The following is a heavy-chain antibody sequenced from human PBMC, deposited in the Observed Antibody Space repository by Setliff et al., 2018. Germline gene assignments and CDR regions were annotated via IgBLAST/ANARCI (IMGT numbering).Heavy chain of an antibody. D-gene: IGHD1-26*01. V-gene: IGHV4-61*02. J-gene: IGHJ5*02. CDR3: ARQAHDLKGGTTLFYWFDP. CDR2: IYTSGAT. CDR1: GGSIINSYY. Sequence: SETLSLTCTVSGGSIINSYYWSWIRQPAGKGLEWIGRIYTSGATTYSPSLKSRVTISVDTSKNEFSLKVSSVTAADTAVYYCARQAHDLKGGTTLFYWFDPWGQGTLVTAPQ.